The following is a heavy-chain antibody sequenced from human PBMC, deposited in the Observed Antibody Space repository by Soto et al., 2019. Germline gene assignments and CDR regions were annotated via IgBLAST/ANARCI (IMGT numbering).Heavy chain of an antibody. J-gene: IGHJ4*02. D-gene: IGHD3-16*02. CDR1: GGSISSGGYY. Sequence: QVQLQESGPGLVKPSQTLSLTCTVSGGSISSGGYYWSWIRQHPGKGLEWIGYSYYSGSTSYNPSLQGRVTTAVGTSNNQFSLKLNSVTGAFTAVDFCARGVIHWGEGTLVTVSS. V-gene: IGHV4-31*03. CDR3: ARGVIH. CDR2: SYYSGST.